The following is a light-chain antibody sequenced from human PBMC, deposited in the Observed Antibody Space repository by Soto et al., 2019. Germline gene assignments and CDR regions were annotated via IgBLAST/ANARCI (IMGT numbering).Light chain of an antibody. CDR2: GAT. V-gene: IGKV3-20*01. J-gene: IGKJ1*01. CDR3: QQYGSSPRT. Sequence: EIVLTHSPGTLSLSPGERATLSCRASQSVSSSYLAWYQQKPGQAPRLLIYGATSRATGIPDRVSGSGSGTDFAVTISRLEPEDFTVYYCQQYGSSPRTFGQGTKVES. CDR1: QSVSSSY.